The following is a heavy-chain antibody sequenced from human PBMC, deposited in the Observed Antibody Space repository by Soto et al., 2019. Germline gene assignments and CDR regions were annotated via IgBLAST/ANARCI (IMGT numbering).Heavy chain of an antibody. CDR2: IYYSGST. CDR1: GGSISSSSYY. V-gene: IGHV4-31*03. D-gene: IGHD3-10*01. Sequence: SETLSLTCTVSGGSISSSSYYWSWIRQHPGKGLEWIGYIYYSGSTYYNPSLKSRVTTSVDTSKNQFSLKLSSVTAADTAVYHCARCPPATWFGELFYDYWGQGTLVTVSS. CDR3: ARCPPATWFGELFYDY. J-gene: IGHJ4*02.